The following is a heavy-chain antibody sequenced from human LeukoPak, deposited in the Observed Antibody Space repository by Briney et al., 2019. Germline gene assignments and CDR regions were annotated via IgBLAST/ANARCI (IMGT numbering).Heavy chain of an antibody. Sequence: GRSLRLSCAASGFTFSSYGMHWVRQAPGKGLEWVAVIWYDGSNKYYADSVKGRFTISRDNSKNTLYLQMNSLRAEDTAVYYCAREARMAGYYYYYGMDVWGQGTTVTVSS. CDR2: IWYDGSNK. CDR1: GFTFSSYG. CDR3: AREARMAGYYYYYGMDV. V-gene: IGHV3-33*01. J-gene: IGHJ6*02. D-gene: IGHD6-19*01.